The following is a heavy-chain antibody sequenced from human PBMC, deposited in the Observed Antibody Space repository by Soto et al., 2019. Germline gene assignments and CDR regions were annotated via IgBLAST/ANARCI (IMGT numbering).Heavy chain of an antibody. D-gene: IGHD5-12*01. CDR1: GFTFSDYY. J-gene: IGHJ4*02. V-gene: IGHV3-72*01. CDR3: VRVRGYGHDY. Sequence: EVQLVESGGVLVQPGGSLRLSCAVSGFTFSDYYMEWLRQAPGKGLEWIGRSRNKDNSYSTEYAASVKGRFTISRDDSENLLYLQMDSLQNEDTAMYYCVRVRGYGHDYLGQGTLVTVSS. CDR2: SRNKDNSYST.